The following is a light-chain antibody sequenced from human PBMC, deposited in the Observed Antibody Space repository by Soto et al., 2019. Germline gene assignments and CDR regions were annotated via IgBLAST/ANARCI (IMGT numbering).Light chain of an antibody. J-gene: IGLJ1*01. V-gene: IGLV2-14*03. Sequence: QSVLTQPASVSGSPGQSITISCTGTSTDVGGDNYVSWDQQYPGKAPKLIIYDVSSRPSGVSDRFCGSKSGNTASLTISGLQAEDEADYYCNSYTSATTLRGVFGVGTKVTVL. CDR2: DVS. CDR1: STDVGGDNY. CDR3: NSYTSATTLRGV.